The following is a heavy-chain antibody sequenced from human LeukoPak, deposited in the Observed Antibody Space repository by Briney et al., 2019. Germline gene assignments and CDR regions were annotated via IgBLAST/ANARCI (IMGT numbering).Heavy chain of an antibody. CDR2: MNPNSGNT. V-gene: IGHV1-8*01. CDR3: ARTLNCSSTSCYKNCYGMDV. Sequence: GASVKVSCKASGYTFTSYDINWVRQATGQGLEWMGWMNPNSGNTGYAQKFQGRVTMTRNTSISTAYMELSSLRSEDTAVYYCARTLNCSSTSCYKNCYGMDVWGQGTTVTVSS. D-gene: IGHD2-2*02. J-gene: IGHJ6*02. CDR1: GYTFTSYD.